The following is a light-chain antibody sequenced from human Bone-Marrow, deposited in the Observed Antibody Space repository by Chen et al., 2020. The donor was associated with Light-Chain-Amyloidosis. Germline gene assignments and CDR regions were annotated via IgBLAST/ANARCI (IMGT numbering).Light chain of an antibody. V-gene: IGLV2-14*01. CDR3: SSYTITNTLV. Sequence: QSALTQPASVSGSPGQSITISCTGTSSDVGGDNHVSWYQQPPDKAPKLMIYEVTNRPSWVPDRFSDSKSDNTASLTISGLQTEDEADYFCSSYTITNTLVFGSGTRVTVL. J-gene: IGLJ1*01. CDR2: EVT. CDR1: SSDVGGDNH.